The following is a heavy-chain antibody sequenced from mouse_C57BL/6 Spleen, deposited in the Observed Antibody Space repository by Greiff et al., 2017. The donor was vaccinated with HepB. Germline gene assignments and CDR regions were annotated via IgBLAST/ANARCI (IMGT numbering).Heavy chain of an antibody. CDR3: ASLPYDYVVCYAMDY. V-gene: IGHV14-2*01. CDR2: IDPEDGET. Sequence: VQLQQSGAELVKPGASVKLSCTASGFNIKDYYMHWVKQRTEQGLEWIGRIDPEDGETKYAPKFQGKATITADTSSNTAYLQISRLTSEDTAVYYCASLPYDYVVCYAMDYWGQGTSVTVSS. D-gene: IGHD2-4*01. CDR1: GFNIKDYY. J-gene: IGHJ4*01.